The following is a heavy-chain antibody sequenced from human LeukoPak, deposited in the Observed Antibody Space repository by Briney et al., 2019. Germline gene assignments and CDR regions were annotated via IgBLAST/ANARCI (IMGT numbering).Heavy chain of an antibody. Sequence: SQTLSLTCAISGDSVSSNSASWNWIRQSPSRGLEWLGRTYYRSKWFNDYALSVKGRITINPDTFKNQFSLQLNSVTPEDTAVYYCARGSTFDIWGQGTMVTVSS. V-gene: IGHV6-1*01. CDR2: TYYRSKWFN. J-gene: IGHJ3*02. CDR3: ARGSTFDI. D-gene: IGHD5/OR15-5a*01. CDR1: GDSVSSNSAS.